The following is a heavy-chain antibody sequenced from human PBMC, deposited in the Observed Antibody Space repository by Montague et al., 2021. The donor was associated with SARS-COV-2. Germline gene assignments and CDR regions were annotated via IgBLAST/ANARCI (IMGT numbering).Heavy chain of an antibody. D-gene: IGHD3-10*01. V-gene: IGHV6-1*01. J-gene: IGHJ6*02. CDR2: TYYRYKWYN. CDR1: GDSVSSNSAT. Sequence: CAISGDSVSSNSATWHWVRQSPSPGLEGLGRTYYRYKWYNDYAVXVRGRVTINPDTSKNQFSLQLNSETPENTAIYYCTSGREGNYTVLDVWGQGTTVTVSS. CDR3: TSGREGNYTVLDV.